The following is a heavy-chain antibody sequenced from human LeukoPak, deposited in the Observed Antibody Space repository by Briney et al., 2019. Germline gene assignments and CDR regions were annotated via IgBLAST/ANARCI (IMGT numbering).Heavy chain of an antibody. CDR2: IYYSGST. V-gene: IGHV4-59*08. J-gene: IGHJ3*02. D-gene: IGHD3-3*01. CDR3: ARRVDFWSGYYDAFDI. CDR1: GGSISSYY. Sequence: SETLSLTCTVSGGSISSYYWSWIRQRPGKGLEWIGYIYYSGSTNYNPSLKSRVTISVDTSKNQFSLKLSSVTAADTAVYYCARRVDFWSGYYDAFDIWGQGTMVTASS.